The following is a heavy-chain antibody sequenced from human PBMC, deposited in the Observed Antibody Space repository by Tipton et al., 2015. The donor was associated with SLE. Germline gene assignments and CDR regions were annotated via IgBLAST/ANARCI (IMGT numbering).Heavy chain of an antibody. J-gene: IGHJ4*02. CDR1: ADSFTHYH. Sequence: TLSLTCAVSADSFTHYHWSWIRQSPGKGLEWIGYVYFDGSTNYNPSLKSRVTISVDTSKNQFSLKLSSVTAADTAVYYCTRHPKRESGSQFLFDYWGQGTLVTVSS. V-gene: IGHV4-59*12. CDR3: TRHPKRESGSQFLFDY. CDR2: VYFDGST. D-gene: IGHD2-21*01.